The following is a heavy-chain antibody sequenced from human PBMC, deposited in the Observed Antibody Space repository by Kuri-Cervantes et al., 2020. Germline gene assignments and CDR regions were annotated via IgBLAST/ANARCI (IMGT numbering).Heavy chain of an antibody. J-gene: IGHJ4*02. Sequence: ASVKVSCKASGGTLTSYYLHWMRQAPGQGLEWMGIMNLSGSTTYAQKFEGRVTMTRDPSTAFMELSSLTSEDTAVYYCARERRDYGMDYWGQGTLVTVSS. CDR3: ARERRDYGMDY. D-gene: IGHD4-17*01. V-gene: IGHV1-46*01. CDR2: MNLSGST. CDR1: GGTLTSYY.